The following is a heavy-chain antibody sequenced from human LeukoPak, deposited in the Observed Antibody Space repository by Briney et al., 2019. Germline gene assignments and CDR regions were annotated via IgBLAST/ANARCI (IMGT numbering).Heavy chain of an antibody. CDR2: IIPILGIA. CDR1: GGTFSSYT. D-gene: IGHD3-22*01. CDR3: ASPRRITMIVVVNDAFDI. J-gene: IGHJ3*02. V-gene: IGHV1-69*02. Sequence: SVKVSCKASGGTFSSYTISWVRQAPGQGLEWMGRIIPILGIANYAQKFQGRVTITADKSTSTAYMELSSLRSEDTAVYYCASPRRITMIVVVNDAFDIWGQGTMVTASS.